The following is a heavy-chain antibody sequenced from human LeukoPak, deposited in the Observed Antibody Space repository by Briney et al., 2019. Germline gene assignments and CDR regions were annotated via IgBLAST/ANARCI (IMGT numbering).Heavy chain of an antibody. D-gene: IGHD5-18*01. CDR1: GFTFSSYA. CDR3: ARQDTAIDY. V-gene: IGHV3-53*01. J-gene: IGHJ4*02. CDR2: IYSGGST. Sequence: GGSLRLSCAASGFTFSSYAMSWVRQAPGKGLEWVSVIYSGGSTYYADSVKGRFTISRDNSKNTLYLQMNSLRAEDTAVYYCARQDTAIDYWGQGTLVTVSS.